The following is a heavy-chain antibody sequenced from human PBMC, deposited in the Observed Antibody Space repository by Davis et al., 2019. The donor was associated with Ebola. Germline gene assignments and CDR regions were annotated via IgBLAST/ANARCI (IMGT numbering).Heavy chain of an antibody. Sequence: ASVKVSCKASGYTFTSYGISWVRQAPGQGLEWMGWISAYNGNTNYAQKLQGRVTMTTDTSTSTAYMELRSLRSDDTAVYYCARMMYSSSWYLPGYWGQGTLVTVSS. CDR3: ARMMYSSSWYLPGY. V-gene: IGHV1-18*01. CDR2: ISAYNGNT. CDR1: GYTFTSYG. D-gene: IGHD6-13*01. J-gene: IGHJ4*02.